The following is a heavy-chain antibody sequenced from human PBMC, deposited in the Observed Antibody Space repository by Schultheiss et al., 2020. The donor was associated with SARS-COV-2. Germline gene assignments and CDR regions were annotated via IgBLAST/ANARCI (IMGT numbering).Heavy chain of an antibody. D-gene: IGHD6-19*01. CDR3: ARMFYTSAWSRRWIDF. V-gene: IGHV1-69*13. Sequence: SVKVSCKASGYTFTGYYIHWVRQAPGQGLEWMGGIIPIFGTANYAQKFQGRVTITADESTSTAYMDLSSLTSEDTAVYYCARMFYTSAWSRRWIDFWGQGTLVTVSS. J-gene: IGHJ4*01. CDR1: GYTFTGYY. CDR2: IIPIFGTA.